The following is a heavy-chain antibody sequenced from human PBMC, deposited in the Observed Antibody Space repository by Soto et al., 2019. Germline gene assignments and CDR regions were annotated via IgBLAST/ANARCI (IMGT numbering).Heavy chain of an antibody. V-gene: IGHV3-23*01. D-gene: IGHD2-8*01. J-gene: IGHJ4*02. Sequence: EVQLLESGGGLVQPGGSLRLSCAASGFSFSSYAMVWVRQAPGKGLEWVSVISARGGSSYFADYVKGRFTTSRVNSNNVLSLEMNSLRAEDTATYVCAEGSFEDGASVDNWGQGALVLVSS. CDR2: ISARGGSS. CDR3: AEGSFEDGASVDN. CDR1: GFSFSSYA.